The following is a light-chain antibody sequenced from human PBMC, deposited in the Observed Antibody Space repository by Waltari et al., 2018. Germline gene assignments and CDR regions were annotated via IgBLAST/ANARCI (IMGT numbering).Light chain of an antibody. CDR1: QGIRSF. CDR2: AAS. Sequence: IQLTQSPSSLYASAGDRVAITCRASQGIRSFLAWYQQKPGKAPKLLIYAASTLQSGVPSRFSGSGSETDFSLTISSLQPEDFATYYCQQFNSYPLTFGGGTKVEIK. CDR3: QQFNSYPLT. J-gene: IGKJ4*01. V-gene: IGKV1-9*01.